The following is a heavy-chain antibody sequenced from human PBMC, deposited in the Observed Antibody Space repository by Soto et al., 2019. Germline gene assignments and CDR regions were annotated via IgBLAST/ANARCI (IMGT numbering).Heavy chain of an antibody. CDR2: IDPSDSYT. CDR1: GYSFTSYW. Sequence: GESLKISCKSSGYSFTSYWISWVRQLPGKGLEWMGRIDPSDSYTNYSPSFQGHVTISADKSVSTAYLQWSSLKASDTAMYYCARHYTEVPNFEYWGQGMLVTVSS. J-gene: IGHJ4*02. V-gene: IGHV5-10-1*01. CDR3: ARHYTEVPNFEY. D-gene: IGHD2-2*01.